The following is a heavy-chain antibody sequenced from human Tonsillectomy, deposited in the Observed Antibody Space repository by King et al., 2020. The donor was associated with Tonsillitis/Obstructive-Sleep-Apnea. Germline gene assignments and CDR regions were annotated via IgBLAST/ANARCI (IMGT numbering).Heavy chain of an antibody. J-gene: IGHJ4*02. Sequence: QLQESGPGLVKPSGTLSLTCAVSGGSISSDNWWSWVRQPRGKGLEWLGEIHPSGSTNYKPSLRSRVTMSVDKSKNQFSLKLNSVSAADTAVYYCAKDGRDTIFGVVAIWGQGTLVTVSS. CDR1: GGSISSDNW. CDR2: IHPSGST. V-gene: IGHV4-4*02. CDR3: AKDGRDTIFGVVAI. D-gene: IGHD3-3*01.